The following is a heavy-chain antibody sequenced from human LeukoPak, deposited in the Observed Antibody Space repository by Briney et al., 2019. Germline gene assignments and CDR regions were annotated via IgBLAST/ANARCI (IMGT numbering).Heavy chain of an antibody. CDR1: GGTFSSYA. D-gene: IGHD3-10*01. CDR2: IIPIFGTA. Sequence: SVKVSSKASGGTFSSYAISWVRQAPGQGLEWMGGIIPIFGTANYAQKFQGRVTITADESTSTAYMELSSLRSEDTAVYYCARDEGDSRWFGQLYHYWGQGTLVTVSS. V-gene: IGHV1-69*13. J-gene: IGHJ4*02. CDR3: ARDEGDSRWFGQLYHY.